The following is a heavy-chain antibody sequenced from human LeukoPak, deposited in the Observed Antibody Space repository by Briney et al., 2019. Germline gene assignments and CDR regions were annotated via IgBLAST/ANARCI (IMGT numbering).Heavy chain of an antibody. D-gene: IGHD3-16*01. CDR3: AKVSVWLGSGAFDI. CDR2: ISGGGGST. Sequence: GGSLRLSCEVSGFTFRSYGMHWVRQAPGKGLEWVSDISGGGGSTYYADSVKGRFTISRDNSRNTLSLQMNSLRAEDTAVYYCAKVSVWLGSGAFDIWGQGTMVTVSS. J-gene: IGHJ3*02. CDR1: GFTFRSYG. V-gene: IGHV3-23*01.